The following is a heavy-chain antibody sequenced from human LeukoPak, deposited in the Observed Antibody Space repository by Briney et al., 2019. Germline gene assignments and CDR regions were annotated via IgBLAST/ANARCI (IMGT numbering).Heavy chain of an antibody. CDR3: ARGELWNNYYYYYYMDV. J-gene: IGHJ6*03. CDR1: GYTFTGYY. V-gene: IGHV1-2*02. CDR2: INPNSGGT. Sequence: ASVKVSCKASGYTFTGYYMHWVRQAPGQGLEWMGWINPNSGGTNYAQKFQGRVTMTRDTSISTAYMELSRLRSDDTAVYYCARGELWNNYYYYYYMDVWGKGTTVTVSS. D-gene: IGHD1-26*01.